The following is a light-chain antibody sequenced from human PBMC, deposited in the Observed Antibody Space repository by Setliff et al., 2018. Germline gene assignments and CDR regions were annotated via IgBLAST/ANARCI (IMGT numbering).Light chain of an antibody. V-gene: IGLV2-11*01. CDR2: DVS. J-gene: IGLJ1*01. CDR1: SSDVGGYSY. Sequence: QSALTQPASVSGSPGQSITISCTGTSSDVGGYSYVSWYQQHPGKAPKLMIYDVSKRPSGVPDRFSGSKSGNTASLTISGLQAEDEADYYCCSYAGSYTSLYVFGTGTKVTVL. CDR3: CSYAGSYTSLYV.